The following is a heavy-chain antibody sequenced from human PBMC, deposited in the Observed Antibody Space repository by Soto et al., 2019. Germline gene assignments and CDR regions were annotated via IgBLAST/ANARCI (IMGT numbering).Heavy chain of an antibody. CDR3: ARESEDLTSDFDY. V-gene: IGHV3-21*01. Sequence: GGSLRLSCAASGFTFSRYIMNWVRQAPGKGLEWVSSISSTTNYMYYADSMKGRFTVSRDNAKNSVYLDMNSLSAEDTAVYYCARESEDLTSDFDYWGQGTLVTVSS. J-gene: IGHJ4*02. CDR1: GFTFSRYI. CDR2: ISSTTNYM.